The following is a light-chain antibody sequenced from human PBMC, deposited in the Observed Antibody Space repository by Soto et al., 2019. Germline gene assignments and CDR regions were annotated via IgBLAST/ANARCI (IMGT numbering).Light chain of an antibody. CDR2: DVA. CDR3: SSYSRSGTPSYV. CDR1: SADVGTSNF. V-gene: IGLV2-14*03. Sequence: QSVLTQPASVSGSPGQSITISCTGISADVGTSNFVSWYQHHPGKAPRLILYDVANRPSGVSNRFSGSKSGDTASLTISGLQADDEADYYCSSYSRSGTPSYVFGTGTKVTVL. J-gene: IGLJ1*01.